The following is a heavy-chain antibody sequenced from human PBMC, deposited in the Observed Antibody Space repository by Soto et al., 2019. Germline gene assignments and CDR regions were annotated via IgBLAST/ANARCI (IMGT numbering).Heavy chain of an antibody. J-gene: IGHJ5*02. CDR3: ARGPYSGSYSPGFDP. CDR2: IYYSGST. Sequence: LSLTCTVSGGSISSYYWSWIRQPPGKGLEWIGYIYYSGSTNYNPSLKSRVTISVDTSKNQFSLKLSSVTAADTAVYYCARGPYSGSYSPGFDPWGQGTLVTVSS. CDR1: GGSISSYY. V-gene: IGHV4-59*01. D-gene: IGHD1-26*01.